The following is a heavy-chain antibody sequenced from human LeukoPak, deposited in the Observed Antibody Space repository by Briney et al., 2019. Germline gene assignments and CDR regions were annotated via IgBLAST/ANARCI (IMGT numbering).Heavy chain of an antibody. D-gene: IGHD4-17*01. CDR3: ARMTTGHDF. CDR1: GTSFSSYY. Sequence: PSETLSLTCAVSGTSFSSYYWSWIRQPPGKGLEWIGEINHSGYTNDNPSLKSRVTISVDTSKNQFSLRLRSVTDADTGVYFCARMTTGHDFWGQGTLVTVSS. V-gene: IGHV4-34*01. CDR2: INHSGYT. J-gene: IGHJ4*02.